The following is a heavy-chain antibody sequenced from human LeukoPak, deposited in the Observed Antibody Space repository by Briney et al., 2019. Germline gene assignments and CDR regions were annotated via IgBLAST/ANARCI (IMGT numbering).Heavy chain of an antibody. V-gene: IGHV3-53*01. J-gene: IGHJ5*02. CDR2: IYSGGST. Sequence: GGSLRLSCAASGFTVSSNYMSWVRQAPGKGLEWVSVIYSGGSTYYADSVKGRFTISRDNSKNTLYLQVNSLRAEDTAVYYCARVGDGSGSYYNVDWFDPWGQGTLVTVSS. D-gene: IGHD3-10*01. CDR1: GFTVSSNY. CDR3: ARVGDGSGSYYNVDWFDP.